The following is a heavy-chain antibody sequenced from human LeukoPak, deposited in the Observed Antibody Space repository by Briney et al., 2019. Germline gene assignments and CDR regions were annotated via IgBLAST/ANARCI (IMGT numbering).Heavy chain of an antibody. CDR2: IYYSGST. J-gene: IGHJ4*02. CDR3: ARETYSRYFDY. V-gene: IGHV4-61*01. CDR1: GGSVSSGSYY. Sequence: SETLSLTCTVSGGSVSSGSYYWRWIRQPPGKGLEWIGYIYYSGSTTYNPSQPSRVTVSVDTSKNQFSLKLSSVTAADTAVYYCARETYSRYFDYGGQATLASVSS. D-gene: IGHD4-11*01.